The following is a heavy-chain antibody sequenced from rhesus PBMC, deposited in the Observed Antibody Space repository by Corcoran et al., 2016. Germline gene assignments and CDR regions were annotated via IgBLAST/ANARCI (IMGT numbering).Heavy chain of an antibody. CDR2: MYGSSTNT. Sequence: QVQLQESGPGMVKPPETLSLTCAVSGGSISDSYRWSWIRQPPGKGLEWIGYMYGSSTNTNYNPSLKRRVHNSKDKSKTQFSLKLSSVTAADTAVYDCARDTGIAAAGPGDYWGQGVMVTVTS. CDR1: GGSISDSYR. J-gene: IGHJ4*01. CDR3: ARDTGIAAAGPGDY. V-gene: IGHV4S10*01. D-gene: IGHD6S26*01.